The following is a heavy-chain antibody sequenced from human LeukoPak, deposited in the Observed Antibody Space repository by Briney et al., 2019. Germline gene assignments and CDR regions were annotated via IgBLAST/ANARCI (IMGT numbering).Heavy chain of an antibody. D-gene: IGHD1-20*01. CDR3: AKDFNRNDFILWDALNAFDY. Sequence: PGGSLRLSCAASGFTFSSYAMSWVRQAPGKGLEWVSAISGSGGSTYYADSVKGRFTISRDNSKNTLYLQMNSLRAEDTAVYYCAKDFNRNDFILWDALNAFDYWGQGTLVTVSS. V-gene: IGHV3-23*01. CDR2: ISGSGGST. J-gene: IGHJ4*02. CDR1: GFTFSSYA.